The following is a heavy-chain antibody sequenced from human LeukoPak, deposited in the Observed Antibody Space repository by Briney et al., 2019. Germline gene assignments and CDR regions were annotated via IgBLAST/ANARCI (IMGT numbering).Heavy chain of an antibody. Sequence: SGGSLRLSCAASGFTFSNAWMSWVRQAPGKGLEWVGRIKSKTDGGTTDYAAPVKGRFTISRDDSKNTLYLQMNSLKTEDTAVYYCTTMVRGVIVYMDVWGKGTTVTVSS. CDR2: IKSKTDGGTT. CDR1: GFTFSNAW. D-gene: IGHD3-10*01. J-gene: IGHJ6*03. CDR3: TTMVRGVIVYMDV. V-gene: IGHV3-15*01.